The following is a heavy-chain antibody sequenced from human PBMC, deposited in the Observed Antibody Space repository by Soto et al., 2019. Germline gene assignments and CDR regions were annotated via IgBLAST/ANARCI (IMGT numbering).Heavy chain of an antibody. CDR2: IFYSASS. J-gene: IGHJ4*02. D-gene: IGHD1-26*01. CDR1: GASISTYY. CDR3: ARGWPTTTDY. Sequence: SETLSLTCTVSGASISTYYWSWIRQPPGKGLEWIGYIFYSASSNYNPSLKSRVTISVDTSKNQFSLKLSSVTAADTAVYYCARGWPTTTDYWGQGTRVTV. V-gene: IGHV4-59*01.